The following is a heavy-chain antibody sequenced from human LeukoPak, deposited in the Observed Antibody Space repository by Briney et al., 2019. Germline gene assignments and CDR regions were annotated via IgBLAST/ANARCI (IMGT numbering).Heavy chain of an antibody. CDR3: ARAAERPIYTPAQLVLACVFDY. D-gene: IGHD6-13*01. V-gene: IGHV3-21*01. CDR2: ISSSSSYI. J-gene: IGHJ4*02. CDR1: GFTFSSYA. Sequence: GGSLRLSCAASGFTFSSYAMNWVRQAPGKGLEWVSFISSSSSYIYYAESLKGRFTISRENAKNSLYLQLNSLRAEDTAVYYCARAAERPIYTPAQLVLACVFDYWGQGTLVTVSS.